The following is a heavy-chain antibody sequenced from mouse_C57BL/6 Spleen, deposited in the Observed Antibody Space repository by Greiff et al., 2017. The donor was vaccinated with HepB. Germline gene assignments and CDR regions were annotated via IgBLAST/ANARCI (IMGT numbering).Heavy chain of an antibody. Sequence: VQLQQSGGDLVKPGGSLKLSCAASGFTFSSYGMSWVRQTPDKRLEWVATISSGGSYTYYPDSVKGRFTISRDNAKNTLYLQMSSLKSEDTAMYYCARPDPFAYWGQGTLVTVSA. V-gene: IGHV5-6*01. CDR2: ISSGGSYT. J-gene: IGHJ3*01. CDR3: ARPDPFAY. CDR1: GFTFSSYG.